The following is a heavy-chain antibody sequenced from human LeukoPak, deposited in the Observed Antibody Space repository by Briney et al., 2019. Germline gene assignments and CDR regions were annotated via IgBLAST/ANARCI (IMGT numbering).Heavy chain of an antibody. CDR2: ISSSGSTI. CDR3: AREDIVVVVAATGAFDI. J-gene: IGHJ3*02. Sequence: GGSLRLSCAASGFTFSGYYMSWIRQAPGKGLEWVSYISSSGSTIYYADSVKGRFTISRDNAKNSLYLQMNSLRAEDTAVYYCAREDIVVVVAATGAFDIWGQGTMVTVSS. D-gene: IGHD2-15*01. V-gene: IGHV3-11*01. CDR1: GFTFSGYY.